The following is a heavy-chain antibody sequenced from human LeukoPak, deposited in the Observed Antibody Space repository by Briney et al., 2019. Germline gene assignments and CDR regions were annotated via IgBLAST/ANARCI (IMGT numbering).Heavy chain of an antibody. D-gene: IGHD1-7*01. CDR2: INQDGSQE. Sequence: QPGGSLRLSCAASGFTFRSYWMSWVRHAPGKGLEWVANINQDGSQEYYVDSVRGRFTISRDNAKNSLFLQMNSLRADDTAVYYCARNELWGQGTLVTVSS. CDR1: GFTFRSYW. CDR3: ARNEL. J-gene: IGHJ4*02. V-gene: IGHV3-7*03.